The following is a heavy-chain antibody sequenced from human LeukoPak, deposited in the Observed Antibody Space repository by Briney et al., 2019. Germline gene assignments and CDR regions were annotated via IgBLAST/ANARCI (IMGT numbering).Heavy chain of an antibody. D-gene: IGHD2-2*01. CDR3: ARRGCSSTSCYSTEDAFDI. Sequence: GESLKISCKGSGYSFTSYWIGWVRQMPGKGLEWMGIIYPGDSDTRYSPSFQGQVNISANKSISTAYLQWSSLKASDTAMYYCARRGCSSTSCYSTEDAFDIWGQGTMVTVSS. CDR2: IYPGDSDT. J-gene: IGHJ3*02. V-gene: IGHV5-51*01. CDR1: GYSFTSYW.